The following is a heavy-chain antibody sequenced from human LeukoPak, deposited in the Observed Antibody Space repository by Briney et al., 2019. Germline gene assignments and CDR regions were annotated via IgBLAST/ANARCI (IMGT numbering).Heavy chain of an antibody. Sequence: GGSLRLSCVVSGFIFSSYNMNWVRRAPGKGLEWVSSISSSSSYIYYADSVKGRFTISRDNAKNSLYLQMNSLRAEDTAVYYCARDDYSSSSGAFDIWGQGTMVTVSS. J-gene: IGHJ3*02. CDR2: ISSSSSYI. CDR1: GFIFSSYN. D-gene: IGHD6-6*01. V-gene: IGHV3-21*01. CDR3: ARDDYSSSSGAFDI.